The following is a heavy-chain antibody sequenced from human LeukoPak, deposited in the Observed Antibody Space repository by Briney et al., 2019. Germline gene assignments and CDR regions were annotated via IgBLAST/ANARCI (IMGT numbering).Heavy chain of an antibody. Sequence: ASVKVSCKASGYTFISYSISWVRQAPGQGLEWMGWISTYNGNSNYAQKFQGRVTMTTDTSTSTAYMELKSLRSDDTAVYYCARYSDILTGYDYWGQGTLVTVSS. D-gene: IGHD3-9*01. CDR1: GYTFISYS. J-gene: IGHJ4*02. CDR3: ARYSDILTGYDY. CDR2: ISTYNGNS. V-gene: IGHV1-18*01.